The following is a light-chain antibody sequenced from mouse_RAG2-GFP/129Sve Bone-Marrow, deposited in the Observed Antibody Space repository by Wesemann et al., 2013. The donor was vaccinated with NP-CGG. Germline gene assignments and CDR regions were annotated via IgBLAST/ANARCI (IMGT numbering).Light chain of an antibody. CDR2: RTS. V-gene: IGKV4-78*01. CDR1: SSVSSSY. J-gene: IGKJ1*01. CDR3: QQYHSYPWT. Sequence: NVLTQSPAIMAASLGQKVTMTCSASSSVSSSYLYWYQQKPGSSPKPWIYRTSNLASGVPARFSGSGSGTSYSLTISSMEAEDAATYYCQQYHSYPWTFGGGTKLEIK.